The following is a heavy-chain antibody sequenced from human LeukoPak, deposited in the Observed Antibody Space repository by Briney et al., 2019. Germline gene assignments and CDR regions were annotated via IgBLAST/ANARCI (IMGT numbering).Heavy chain of an antibody. D-gene: IGHD6-6*01. J-gene: IGHJ6*02. CDR1: GGSFSDYY. CDR2: INHSGST. V-gene: IGHV4-34*01. CDR3: AREASQYYYYYGMDV. Sequence: PSETLSLPYAVYGGSFSDYYWTWIRQVPGKGLEWIGEINHSGSTNYNPSPKSRVTMSIDTSKKQFSLKLSSVTAADTAVYYCAREASQYYYYYGMDVWGQGTTVTVSS.